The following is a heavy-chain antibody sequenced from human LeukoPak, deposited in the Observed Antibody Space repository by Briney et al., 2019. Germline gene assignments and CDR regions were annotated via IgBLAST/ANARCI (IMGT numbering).Heavy chain of an antibody. CDR3: ARDLGAAGGAFDY. J-gene: IGHJ4*02. D-gene: IGHD6-13*01. Sequence: PSETLSLTCTVSGGSISSYYWSWLRQPPGEGLEWIGYIYSGSTNYNPSLKSRVTISGDTSKNQFSLKLSSVTAADTAVYYCARDLGAAGGAFDYWGQGTLVTVSS. CDR1: GGSISSYY. V-gene: IGHV4-59*01. CDR2: IYSGST.